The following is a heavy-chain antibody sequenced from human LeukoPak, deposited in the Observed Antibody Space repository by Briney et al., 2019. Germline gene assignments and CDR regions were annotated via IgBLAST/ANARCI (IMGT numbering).Heavy chain of an antibody. D-gene: IGHD2-2*01. CDR1: GFTFSSYS. V-gene: IGHV3-48*01. CDR3: AREVGYCSSTSCYGYFDY. Sequence: PGGSLRLSCAASGFTFSSYSMNWVRQAPGKGLEWVSYISSSSSTIYNADSVKGRFTISRDNAKNSLYLQMNSLRAEDTAVYYCAREVGYCSSTSCYGYFDYWGQGTLVTVSS. J-gene: IGHJ4*02. CDR2: ISSSSSTI.